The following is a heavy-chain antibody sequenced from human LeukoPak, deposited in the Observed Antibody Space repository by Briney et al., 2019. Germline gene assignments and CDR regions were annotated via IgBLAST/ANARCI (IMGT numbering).Heavy chain of an antibody. CDR2: IIPILGIA. V-gene: IGHV1-69*04. CDR3: ARDGGCSGGSCYSESDGDAFDI. Sequence: ASVKVSCKASGGTFSSYAISWVRQAPGQGLEWMGRIIPILGIANYAQKFQGRVTITADKSTSTAYMELSSLRSEDTAVYYCARDGGCSGGSCYSESDGDAFDIWGQGAMVTVSS. D-gene: IGHD2-15*01. CDR1: GGTFSSYA. J-gene: IGHJ3*02.